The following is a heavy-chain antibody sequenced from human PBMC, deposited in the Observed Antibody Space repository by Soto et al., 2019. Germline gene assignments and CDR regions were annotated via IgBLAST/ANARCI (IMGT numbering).Heavy chain of an antibody. CDR1: GFTFSTYW. D-gene: IGHD6-19*01. V-gene: IGHV3-74*01. Sequence: EVQLVESGGGLVQPGGSLRLSCAASGFTFSTYWMHWVRQAPGKGLMWVSRINSDGSSTTYADSVKGRFTISRDNAKNTLYLQMNSLRDDDTAVYFCARERNSVWSNDAVDIWGQGAMVTVSS. CDR3: ARERNSVWSNDAVDI. CDR2: INSDGSST. J-gene: IGHJ3*02.